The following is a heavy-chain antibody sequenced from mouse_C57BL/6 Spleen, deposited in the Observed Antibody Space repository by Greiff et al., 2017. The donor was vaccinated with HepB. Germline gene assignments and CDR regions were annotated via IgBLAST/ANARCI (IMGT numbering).Heavy chain of an antibody. V-gene: IGHV1-53*01. CDR1: GYTFTSYW. D-gene: IGHD3-2*02. J-gene: IGHJ4*01. CDR3: ARYSSGYDYAMDY. CDR2: INPSNGGT. Sequence: VQLQQSGTELVKPGASVKLSCKASGYTFTSYWMHWVKQRPGQGLEWIGNINPSNGGTNYNEKFKSKATLTVDKSSSTAYMQLSSLTSEDSAVYDCARYSSGYDYAMDYWGQGTSVTVSS.